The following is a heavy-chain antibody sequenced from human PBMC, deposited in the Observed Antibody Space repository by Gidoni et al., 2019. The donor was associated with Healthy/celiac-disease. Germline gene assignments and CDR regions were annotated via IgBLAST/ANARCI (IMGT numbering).Heavy chain of an antibody. CDR3: ASTSPSYAFDFIAAASPTLNWFDP. CDR2: INHSGST. V-gene: IGHV4-34*01. Sequence: QVQLQQWGAGLLKPSETLSLTCAVYGGSFSGYYWSWIRQPPGKGLEWIGEINHSGSTNYNPSLKSRVTISVDTSKNQFSLKLSSVTAADTAVYYCASTSPSYAFDFIAAASPTLNWFDPWGQGTLVTVSS. CDR1: GGSFSGYY. D-gene: IGHD6-13*01. J-gene: IGHJ5*02.